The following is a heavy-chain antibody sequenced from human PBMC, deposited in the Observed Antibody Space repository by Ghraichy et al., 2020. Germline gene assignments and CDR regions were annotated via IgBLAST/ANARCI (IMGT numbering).Heavy chain of an antibody. CDR3: AMPPQGVAAAGTNYYYGMDV. D-gene: IGHD6-13*01. CDR1: GGSFSGYY. Sequence: ESLNISCAVYGGSFSGYYWSWIRQPPGKGLEWIGEINHCGSTNYNPSLKSRVTISVDTSKNQFSLKLSSVTAADTAVYYCAMPPQGVAAAGTNYYYGMDVWGQGTTVTVSS. J-gene: IGHJ6*02. V-gene: IGHV4-34*01. CDR2: INHCGST.